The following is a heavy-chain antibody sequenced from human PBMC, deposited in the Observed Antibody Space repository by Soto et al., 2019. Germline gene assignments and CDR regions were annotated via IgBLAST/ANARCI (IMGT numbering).Heavy chain of an antibody. CDR1: GGSITSGDYY. D-gene: IGHD2-15*01. J-gene: IGHJ5*02. Sequence: SETLSLTCTISGGSITSGDYYWTWIRQFPGKGLEWIAYIYSSGTTHYNPSLKSRVTISLDTSKNQFSLNLSSVTAADTAVYYCARVLPSNNYFDPWGQGTLVTVS. V-gene: IGHV4-30-4*01. CDR2: IYSSGTT. CDR3: ARVLPSNNYFDP.